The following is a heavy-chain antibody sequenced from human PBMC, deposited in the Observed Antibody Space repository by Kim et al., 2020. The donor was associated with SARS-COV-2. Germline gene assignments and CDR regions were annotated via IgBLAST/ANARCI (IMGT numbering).Heavy chain of an antibody. J-gene: IGHJ6*02. CDR3: AKFRPGQGLTGYYYYYGMDG. CDR1: GFTFSSYA. Sequence: GGSLRLSCAASGFTFSSYAMSWVRQAPGKGLEWVSAISGSGGSTYYADSVKGRFTISRDNSKNTLYLQMNSLRAEDTAVYYCAKFRPGQGLTGYYYYYGMDGWGEACTATVS. CDR2: ISGSGGST. V-gene: IGHV3-23*01.